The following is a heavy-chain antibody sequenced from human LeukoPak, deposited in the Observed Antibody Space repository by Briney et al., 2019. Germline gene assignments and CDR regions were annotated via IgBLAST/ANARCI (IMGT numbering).Heavy chain of an antibody. CDR3: ARQLDYDYVWGSYRPVDY. Sequence: KPSETLSLTCTVSGGSISSSSYYWGWIRQPPGKGLEWIGSIYYSGSTYYNPSLKSRVTISVDTSKNQFSLKLCSVTAADTAVYYCARQLDYDYVWGSYRPVDYWGQGTLVTVSS. V-gene: IGHV4-39*01. J-gene: IGHJ4*02. CDR1: GGSISSSSYY. D-gene: IGHD3-16*02. CDR2: IYYSGST.